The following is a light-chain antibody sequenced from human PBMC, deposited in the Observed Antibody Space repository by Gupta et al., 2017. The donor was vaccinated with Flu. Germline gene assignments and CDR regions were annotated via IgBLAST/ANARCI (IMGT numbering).Light chain of an antibody. J-gene: IGKJ4*01. CDR2: AAS. CDR1: QGISSY. Sequence: PSFLSASVGDRVTITCRASQGISSYLAWYQQKPRKAPKLLIYAASTVQSGVPSRFSGSGSGTEFTLTISSLQPEDFATYNCQHLNSYPLTFGGGTKVEIK. CDR3: QHLNSYPLT. V-gene: IGKV1-9*01.